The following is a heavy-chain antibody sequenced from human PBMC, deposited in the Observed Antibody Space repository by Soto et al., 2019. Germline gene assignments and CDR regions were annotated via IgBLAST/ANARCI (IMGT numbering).Heavy chain of an antibody. V-gene: IGHV4-59*01. Sequence: QVQLQESGPGLVKPSETLSLTCTVSGASMRSDYWTWIRQPPGKRPEWIGYISKSGGTTYNPSLASRLTLSLDPSSVQFSLGLTSAAAAYKRVFSCGRGGITVAGVMDVWGQVTTVTVSS. J-gene: IGHJ6*02. CDR3: GRGGITVAGVMDV. CDR1: GASMRSDY. D-gene: IGHD6-19*01. CDR2: ISKSGGT.